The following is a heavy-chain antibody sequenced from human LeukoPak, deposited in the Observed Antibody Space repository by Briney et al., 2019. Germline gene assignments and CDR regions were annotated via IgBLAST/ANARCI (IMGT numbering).Heavy chain of an antibody. J-gene: IGHJ4*02. CDR2: INYSGST. D-gene: IGHD6-13*01. V-gene: IGHV4-39*01. Sequence: PSETLSLTCTASGGSISSSSYYWGWIRQPPGKGLEWIGSINYSGSTYYNPSLKSRVTISVDTSKNQFFLKLSSVTAADTAVYYCARLGAATGVDYWGQGTLVTVSS. CDR1: GGSISSSSYY. CDR3: ARLGAATGVDY.